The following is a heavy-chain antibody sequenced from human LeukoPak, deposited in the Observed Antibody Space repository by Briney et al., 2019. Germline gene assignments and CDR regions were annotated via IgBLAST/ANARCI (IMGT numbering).Heavy chain of an antibody. CDR3: ARAGGYDSSGYYPLPDY. D-gene: IGHD3-22*01. CDR1: GYFISRGYY. Sequence: PSETQSLLCTVSGYFISRGYYLGWIRQTPGKGLEWIGCIYHCGRTYYKPSLRSRHNLPVDTSKNQFSLKLSSVTAADTAVYYWARAGGYDSSGYYPLPDYWGQGTLVTVSS. V-gene: IGHV4-38-2*02. CDR2: IYHCGRT. J-gene: IGHJ4*02.